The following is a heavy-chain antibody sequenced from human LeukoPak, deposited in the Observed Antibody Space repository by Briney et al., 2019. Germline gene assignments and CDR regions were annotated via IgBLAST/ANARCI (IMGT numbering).Heavy chain of an antibody. V-gene: IGHV3-7*01. CDR2: IKQDGREK. CDR3: AIGITGTKRVGYFDY. D-gene: IGHD1-20*01. CDR1: GFTFSSYW. Sequence: GGSLRLSCAASGFTFSSYWMSWVRQAPGKGLEWVANIKQDGREKYYVDSVKGRFTISRDNAKNSLYLQMNSLRAEDTAVYYCAIGITGTKRVGYFDYWGQGTLVTVSS. J-gene: IGHJ4*02.